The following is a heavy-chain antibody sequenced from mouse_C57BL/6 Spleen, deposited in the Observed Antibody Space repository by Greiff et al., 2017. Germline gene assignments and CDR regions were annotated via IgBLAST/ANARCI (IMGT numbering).Heavy chain of an antibody. J-gene: IGHJ1*03. CDR3: ARWDYYGSSEYFDV. CDR1: GYTFTSYW. Sequence: QVQLQQPGAELVRPGSSVKLSCKASGYTFTSYWMHWVKQRPIQGLEWIGNIDPSDSETNYNQNFKDKATLTVDKSSSTAYMQLSSLTSEDSAVYYCARWDYYGSSEYFDVWGTGTTVTVSS. D-gene: IGHD1-1*01. CDR2: IDPSDSET. V-gene: IGHV1-52*01.